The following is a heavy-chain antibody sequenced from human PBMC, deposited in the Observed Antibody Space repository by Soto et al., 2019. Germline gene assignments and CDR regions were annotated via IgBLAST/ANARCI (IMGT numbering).Heavy chain of an antibody. Sequence: QVQLVESGGGVVQPGRSLRLSCAASGFTFSSYGMHWVRQAPGKGLEWVAVISYDGSNKYYADSVKGRFTISRDNSKKTLYQQMNSLRGDDTAVYYCGKEHTVAGRPPYYYYYGMDVWGQGTTVTVSS. CDR2: ISYDGSNK. CDR1: GFTFSSYG. D-gene: IGHD6-13*01. J-gene: IGHJ6*02. CDR3: GKEHTVAGRPPYYYYYGMDV. V-gene: IGHV3-30*18.